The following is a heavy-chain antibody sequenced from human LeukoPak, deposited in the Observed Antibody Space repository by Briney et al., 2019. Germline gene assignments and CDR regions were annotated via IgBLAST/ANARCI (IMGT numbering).Heavy chain of an antibody. Sequence: GRSLRLSCAASGFTFSSYGMHWGRQAPGKGLEWVAVISYDGSNKYYADSVKGRFTISRDNTKNTLYLQMNSLRAEDTAVCYCAREKCSGASCYSTVDYWGQGTLVTVSS. V-gene: IGHV3-30*03. D-gene: IGHD2-15*01. J-gene: IGHJ4*02. CDR1: GFTFSSYG. CDR2: ISYDGSNK. CDR3: AREKCSGASCYSTVDY.